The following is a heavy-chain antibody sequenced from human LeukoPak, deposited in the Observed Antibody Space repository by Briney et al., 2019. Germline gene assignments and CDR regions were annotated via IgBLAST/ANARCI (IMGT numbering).Heavy chain of an antibody. CDR2: IDPSDSYT. J-gene: IGHJ5*02. CDR3: ARGQYYFGSGSS. V-gene: IGHV5-10-1*01. Sequence: GESLKISCKASGYSFTSYWISWVRQMPGKGLEWMGKIDPSDSYTNYSPSFQGHVTISADKSVSTAYLQWSSLKASDTAIYYCARGQYYFGSGSSWGQGTLVTVSS. CDR1: GYSFTSYW. D-gene: IGHD3-10*01.